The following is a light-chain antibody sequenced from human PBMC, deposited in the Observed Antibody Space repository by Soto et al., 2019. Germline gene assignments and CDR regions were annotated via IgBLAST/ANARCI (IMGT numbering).Light chain of an antibody. J-gene: IGKJ1*01. V-gene: IGKV1-5*03. CDR1: QSISAW. CDR2: KAS. CDR3: QEYNFYTWT. Sequence: DIQMTQSPSTLSASVGDRVTITCRTSQSISAWLAWYQQKSGKAPKLLIYKASSVESGTPSRFSGSGSGTEFTLTISSLQPDDFAAHYGQEYNFYTWTFGQGTKVEIK.